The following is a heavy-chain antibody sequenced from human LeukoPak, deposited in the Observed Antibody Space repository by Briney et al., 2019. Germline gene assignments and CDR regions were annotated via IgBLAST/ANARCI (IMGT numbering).Heavy chain of an antibody. CDR2: INPNSGGT. J-gene: IGHJ4*02. Sequence: ASVKVSCKASGYTFTGYYMHWVRQAPGQGLEWMGWINPNSGGTNYAQKFQGWVTMTRDTSISTAYMELSRLRSDDTAVYYCAKSYGSGRAHDFWDQGTLVTVSS. CDR1: GYTFTGYY. CDR3: AKSYGSGRAHDF. D-gene: IGHD3-10*01. V-gene: IGHV1-2*04.